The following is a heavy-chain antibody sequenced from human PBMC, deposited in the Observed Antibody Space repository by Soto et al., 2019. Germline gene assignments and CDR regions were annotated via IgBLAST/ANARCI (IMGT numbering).Heavy chain of an antibody. D-gene: IGHD3-9*01. CDR1: GDSISRYY. J-gene: IGHJ4*02. CDR3: ARTDILTPDHYYFDY. CDR2: IFYGGST. Sequence: PSETLSLTCTVSGDSISRYYWNWIRQPPGKGLEWVGYIFYGGSTNYHPSLKSRVTISLGTSKNQLSLKLSSVTAADTAVYYCARTDILTPDHYYFDYWGQGIPVTVSS. V-gene: IGHV4-59*01.